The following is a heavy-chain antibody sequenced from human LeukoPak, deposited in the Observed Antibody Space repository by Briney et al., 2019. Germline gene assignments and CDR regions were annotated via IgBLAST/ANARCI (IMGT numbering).Heavy chain of an antibody. V-gene: IGHV3-23*01. CDR1: GFTFSSYA. Sequence: PGGSLRLSCAASGFTFSSYAMNWVRQAPGKGLEWVSAISGSGGSTYYADSVKGRFTISRDNAKNTLYLQMNSLRAEDTAVYYCVRSVVVVTGVPGYWGQGTLVTVSS. CDR3: VRSVVVVTGVPGY. CDR2: ISGSGGST. D-gene: IGHD2-21*02. J-gene: IGHJ4*02.